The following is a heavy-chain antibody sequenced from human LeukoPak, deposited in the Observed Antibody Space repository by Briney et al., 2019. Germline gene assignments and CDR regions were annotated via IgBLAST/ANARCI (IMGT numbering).Heavy chain of an antibody. CDR3: ATKYSSGFDY. CDR1: GFTFSSYG. Sequence: GGSLRLSCAASGFTFSSYGMNWVRQAPGKGLEWVSSISSSSSYIYYADSVKGRFTISRDNAKNSLYLQMNSLRAEDTAVYYCATKYSSGFDYWGQGTLVTVSS. V-gene: IGHV3-21*01. J-gene: IGHJ4*02. CDR2: ISSSSSYI. D-gene: IGHD6-19*01.